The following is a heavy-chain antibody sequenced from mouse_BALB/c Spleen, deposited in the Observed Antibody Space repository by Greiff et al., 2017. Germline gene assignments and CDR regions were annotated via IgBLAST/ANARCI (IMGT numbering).Heavy chain of an antibody. CDR1: GYTFTSYW. J-gene: IGHJ2*01. Sequence: VQRVESGAELARPGASVKLSCKASGYTFTSYWMQWVKQRPGQGLEWIGAIYPGDGDTRYTQKFKGKATLTADKSSSTAYMQLSSLASEDSAVYYCARETVNWGQGTTLTVSS. CDR2: IYPGDGDT. D-gene: IGHD1-1*01. CDR3: ARETVN. V-gene: IGHV1-87*01.